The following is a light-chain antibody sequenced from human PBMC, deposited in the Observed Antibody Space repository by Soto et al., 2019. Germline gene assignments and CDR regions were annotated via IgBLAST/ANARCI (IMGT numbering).Light chain of an antibody. CDR1: SSDVGSHNL. CDR2: EAS. Sequence: QSVLTQPASVSGSPGQSITISCTGTSSDVGSHNLVSWYQQFPGKAPKLIIFEASKRPSGVSNRFSGSKSGSTASLTISGLQHEEEADYSCCSNDAGSTYVFGSGTKVTV. J-gene: IGLJ1*01. CDR3: CSNDAGSTYV. V-gene: IGLV2-23*01.